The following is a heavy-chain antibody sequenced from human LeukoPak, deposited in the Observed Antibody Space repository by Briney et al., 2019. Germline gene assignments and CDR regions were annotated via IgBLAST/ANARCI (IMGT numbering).Heavy chain of an antibody. Sequence: ASVKVSCKASGGTFSSYAISWVRQAPGQGPEWMGRIIPILGIANYAQKFQGRVTITADKSTSTAYMELSSLRSEDTAVYYCARSLQYYYDSSGYYYEFGDYWGQGTLVTVSS. CDR3: ARSLQYYYDSSGYYYEFGDY. D-gene: IGHD3-22*01. CDR2: IIPILGIA. CDR1: GGTFSSYA. J-gene: IGHJ4*02. V-gene: IGHV1-69*04.